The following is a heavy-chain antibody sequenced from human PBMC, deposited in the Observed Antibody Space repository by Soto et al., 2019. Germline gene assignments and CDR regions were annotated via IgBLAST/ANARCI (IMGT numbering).Heavy chain of an antibody. CDR1: GFTFRDYG. Sequence: VQLVESGGGVVQPGGSLRLSCAVSGFTFRDYGMHWVRQAPGKGLEWVAVSSYDGSDKYYADSVKGRFTISRDNSKNTLYLQMNSLRVEDTAVYYCAKPFVGEGLLVSDYWGQGTLVTVSS. D-gene: IGHD2-8*02. CDR2: SSYDGSDK. V-gene: IGHV3-30*18. J-gene: IGHJ4*02. CDR3: AKPFVGEGLLVSDY.